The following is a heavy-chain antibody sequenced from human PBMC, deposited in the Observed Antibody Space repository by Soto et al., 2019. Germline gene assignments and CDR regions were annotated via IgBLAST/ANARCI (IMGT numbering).Heavy chain of an antibody. D-gene: IGHD6-6*01. CDR3: ARDFSSSYYYYGMDV. V-gene: IGHV3-21*01. Sequence: EVQLVESGGGLVKPGGPLRLSCAASGFTFSSYSMNWVRQAPGQGLEWFSSISSSSSYIYYADSVKGRFTIYRDNAKNSLYLQMNSLSAEDTAVYYCARDFSSSYYYYGMDVWGQGTTVTVS. CDR1: GFTFSSYS. CDR2: ISSSSSYI. J-gene: IGHJ6*02.